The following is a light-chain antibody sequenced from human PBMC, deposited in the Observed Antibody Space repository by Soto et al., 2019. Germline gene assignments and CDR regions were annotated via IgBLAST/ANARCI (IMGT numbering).Light chain of an antibody. CDR2: AAS. V-gene: IGKV3-20*01. Sequence: EIVLTQSPGTLSLSPGERATLSCRASQTLSTNSLAWYQQRLGQTPRLLIYAASTRDTDIPDRFNGSGSGTDFALTISRLEPEDFAVYYCQQYNSWPLTFGGGTKVEIK. CDR3: QQYNSWPLT. J-gene: IGKJ4*01. CDR1: QTLSTNS.